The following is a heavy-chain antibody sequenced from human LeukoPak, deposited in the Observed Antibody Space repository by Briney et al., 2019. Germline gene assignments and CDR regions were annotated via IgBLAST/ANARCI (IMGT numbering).Heavy chain of an antibody. Sequence: ASVKVSCKASGGTFSSYAISWVRQAPGQGLEWMGWMNPNSGNTGYAQKFQGRVTMTRNTSISTAYMELSSLRSEDTAVYYCARVPRGYSYGYRFDYWGQGTLVTVSS. J-gene: IGHJ4*02. CDR3: ARVPRGYSYGYRFDY. D-gene: IGHD5-18*01. CDR1: GGTFSSYA. V-gene: IGHV1-8*02. CDR2: MNPNSGNT.